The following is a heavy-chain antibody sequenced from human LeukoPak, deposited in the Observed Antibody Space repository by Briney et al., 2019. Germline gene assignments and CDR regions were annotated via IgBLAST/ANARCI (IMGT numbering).Heavy chain of an antibody. V-gene: IGHV6-1*01. J-gene: IGHJ4*02. CDR3: ARGITGRNDY. CDR1: GDSVSSNSAA. D-gene: IGHD1-26*01. CDR2: TYYRSKWYN. Sequence: SQTLSLTCAISGDSVSSNSAAWNCVRQSPSRGLEWLGRTYYRSKWYNEYADSVKSRITINPDTSKNQLSLHLNSVTPEDTAVYYCARGITGRNDYWGQRTLVTVSS.